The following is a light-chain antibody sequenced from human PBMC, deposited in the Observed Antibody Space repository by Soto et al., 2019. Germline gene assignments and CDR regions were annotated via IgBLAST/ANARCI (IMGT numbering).Light chain of an antibody. CDR2: DAS. J-gene: IGKJ5*01. Sequence: AIQLTQSPSSLSASVGDRVTITCRASQGISSALAWYQQKPGKAPKLLIYDASSLESGVPSRFSGSGSGTDFTLTISSLQPEDFATYYCQQFNSYSFTFGQGTRLEIK. V-gene: IGKV1-13*02. CDR1: QGISSA. CDR3: QQFNSYSFT.